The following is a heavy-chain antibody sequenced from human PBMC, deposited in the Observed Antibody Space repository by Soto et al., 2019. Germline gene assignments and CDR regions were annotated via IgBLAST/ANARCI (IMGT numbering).Heavy chain of an antibody. D-gene: IGHD2-15*01. Sequence: GGSLRLSCAASGFTFSDYYMSWIRQAPGKGLEWVSYISSSGSTIYYADSVKGRFTISRDNAKNSLYLQMNSLSAEDTAVYYCARDYCSGGSCYSYYYYYGMDVWGQGTTVTVSS. CDR2: ISSSGSTI. CDR1: GFTFSDYY. V-gene: IGHV3-11*01. J-gene: IGHJ6*02. CDR3: ARDYCSGGSCYSYYYYYGMDV.